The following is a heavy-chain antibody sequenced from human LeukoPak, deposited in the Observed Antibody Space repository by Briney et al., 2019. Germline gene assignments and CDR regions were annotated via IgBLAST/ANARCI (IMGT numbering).Heavy chain of an antibody. V-gene: IGHV4-39*01. CDR2: IYYSGST. Sequence: PSETLSLTCTVSGGSISSGDYYWSWIRQPPGKGLEWIGYIYYSGSTYYNPSLKSRVTISVDTSKNQFSLKLSSVTAADTAVYYCARHRIVVVPAAIPNWFDPWGQGTLVTVSS. D-gene: IGHD2-2*01. CDR1: GGSISSGDYY. CDR3: ARHRIVVVPAAIPNWFDP. J-gene: IGHJ5*02.